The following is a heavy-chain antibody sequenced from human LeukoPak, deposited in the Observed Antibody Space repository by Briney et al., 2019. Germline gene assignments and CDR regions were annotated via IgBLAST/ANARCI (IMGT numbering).Heavy chain of an antibody. CDR1: GFIVSGDF. CDR2: ITGSGGDS. V-gene: IGHV3-23*01. CDR3: AKKSLWSGPFDY. Sequence: PGGSLRLSCAASGFIVSGDFMSWVRQAPGKGLEWVSIITGSGGDSYYADSVKGRFTLSRDNSKNTLYLQMNSLRAEDTALYFCAKKSLWSGPFDYWGQGTLVTVFS. J-gene: IGHJ4*02. D-gene: IGHD3-3*01.